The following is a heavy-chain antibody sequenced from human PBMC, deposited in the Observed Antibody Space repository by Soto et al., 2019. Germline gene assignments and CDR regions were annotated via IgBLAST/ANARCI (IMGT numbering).Heavy chain of an antibody. CDR1: GFTFSSCD. V-gene: IGHV3-13*01. D-gene: IGHD3-16*01. CDR3: ARAIERGRRGSVAYDF. J-gene: IGHJ4*02. CDR2: IGTAGDT. Sequence: EVQLVESGGGLVQPGGSLRLSCAASGFTFSSCDMHWVRQSTGKGLEWVSGIGTAGDTYYPDSVRGRFTISREDAKNSLYLQMNNLRVEDTAVYYCARAIERGRRGSVAYDFWGRGTLVTVSA.